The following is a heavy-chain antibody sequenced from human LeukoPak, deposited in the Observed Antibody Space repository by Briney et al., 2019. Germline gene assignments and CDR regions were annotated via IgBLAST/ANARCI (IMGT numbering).Heavy chain of an antibody. CDR1: GFTFSSYW. Sequence: GGSLRLSCAASGFTFSSYWMIWVRQAPGKGPEWVANIKPDGSEGSSVDSVKGRFTISRDNAKNSLYLQMNSLRSEDTAFYYCARGSVVAANFDFWGQGTLVTVSS. V-gene: IGHV3-7*04. J-gene: IGHJ4*02. CDR2: IKPDGSEG. D-gene: IGHD2-2*01. CDR3: ARGSVVAANFDF.